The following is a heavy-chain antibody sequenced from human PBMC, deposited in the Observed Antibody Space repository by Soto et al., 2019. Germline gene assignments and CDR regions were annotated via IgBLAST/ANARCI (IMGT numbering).Heavy chain of an antibody. CDR1: EFIFSDYA. J-gene: IGHJ6*02. CDR2: ISDSGRDI. V-gene: IGHV3-30*04. Sequence: QVQVVESGGGVVQPGRCLRLSCEASEFIFSDYAIHWVRQTPGKGLEWVAVISDSGRDIFYADSVKGRFIISRDNSKNTLYLQMNNLRTEDTALYYCVRCGEGCHRKTSGMDVGGQGTAVTVSS. D-gene: IGHD2-21*01. CDR3: VRCGEGCHRKTSGMDV.